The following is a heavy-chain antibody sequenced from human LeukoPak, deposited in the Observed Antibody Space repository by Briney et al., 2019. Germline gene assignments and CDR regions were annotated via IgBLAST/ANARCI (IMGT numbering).Heavy chain of an antibody. D-gene: IGHD3-16*01. Sequence: GGSLRLSCAASGFTFSRYWMSWVRQAPGKGLEWVANIKQGGSEKYYVGSVKGRFTISRDNAKNSLYLQMNSLRVEDTAVYYCAREGLVYSFDYWGQGTLVTVSS. V-gene: IGHV3-7*01. CDR2: IKQGGSEK. CDR3: AREGLVYSFDY. CDR1: GFTFSRYW. J-gene: IGHJ4*02.